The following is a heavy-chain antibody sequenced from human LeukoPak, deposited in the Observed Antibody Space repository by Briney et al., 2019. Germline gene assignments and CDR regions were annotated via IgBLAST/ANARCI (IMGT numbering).Heavy chain of an antibody. Sequence: PGGSLRLSCAASGFTFSSYSINWVRQAPGKGLEWVSYFSSSSNTTYYADSVKGRFSISRDNAKNSLYLQMNSLRAEDTAVYYRARGYVGDYWGQGTLVTVSS. CDR1: GFTFSSYS. D-gene: IGHD3-16*01. CDR2: FSSSSNTT. J-gene: IGHJ4*02. V-gene: IGHV3-48*04. CDR3: ARGYVGDY.